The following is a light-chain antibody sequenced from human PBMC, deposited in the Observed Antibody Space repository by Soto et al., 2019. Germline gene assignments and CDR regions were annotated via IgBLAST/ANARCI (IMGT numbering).Light chain of an antibody. CDR1: SSDVGGYNY. V-gene: IGLV2-14*01. CDR3: SSYTSSSTLV. Sequence: QSALTQPASVSGSPGQSITISCTGTSSDVGGYNYVSWYQHHPGEAPKLMIYEVSNRPSGVSNRFAGSKSGNTASLTISGLQDEDEADYYCSSYTSSSTLVFGTGTKLTVL. J-gene: IGLJ1*01. CDR2: EVS.